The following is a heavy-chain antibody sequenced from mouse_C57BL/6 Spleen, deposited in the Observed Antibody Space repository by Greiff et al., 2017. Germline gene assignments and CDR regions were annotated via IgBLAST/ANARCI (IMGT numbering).Heavy chain of an antibody. V-gene: IGHV10-1*01. J-gene: IGHJ4*01. D-gene: IGHD1-1*01. CDR2: IRSKSNNYAT. Sequence: EVQLVESGGGLVQPKGSLKLSCAASGFSFNTYAMNWVRQAPGTGLEWVARIRSKSNNYATYYADSVKDRFTISRDDSESMLYLQMNNLKTEDTAMYYCVSRDFYYYGSSYYAMDYWGQGTSVTVSS. CDR3: VSRDFYYYGSSYYAMDY. CDR1: GFSFNTYA.